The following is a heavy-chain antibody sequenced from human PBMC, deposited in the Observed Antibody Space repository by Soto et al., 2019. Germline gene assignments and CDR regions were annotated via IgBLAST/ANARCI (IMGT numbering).Heavy chain of an antibody. CDR3: ARDLGEDYYDSSGYQHFDY. CDR2: ISAYNGNT. CDR1: GYTFTSYG. V-gene: IGHV1-18*01. D-gene: IGHD3-22*01. Sequence: QVQLVQSGAEVKKPGASVKVSCKASGYTFTSYGISWVRQAPGQGREWMGWISAYNGNTNYAQKLQGRVTMTTDTSTSTAYMEVRSLRSDDTAVYYCARDLGEDYYDSSGYQHFDYWGQGTLVTVSS. J-gene: IGHJ4*02.